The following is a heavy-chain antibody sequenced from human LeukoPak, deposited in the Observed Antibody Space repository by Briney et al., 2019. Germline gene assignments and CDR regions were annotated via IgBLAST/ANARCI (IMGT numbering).Heavy chain of an antibody. CDR3: ARGWRITGTTLEWFDP. V-gene: IGHV1-69*13. Sequence: SVKVSCKASGGTFSSYAISWVRQAPGQGLEWTGGIIPIFGTANYAQKFQGRVTITADESTSTAYMELSSLRSEDTAVYYCARGWRITGTTLEWFDPWGQGTLVTVSS. D-gene: IGHD1-20*01. CDR1: GGTFSSYA. J-gene: IGHJ5*02. CDR2: IIPIFGTA.